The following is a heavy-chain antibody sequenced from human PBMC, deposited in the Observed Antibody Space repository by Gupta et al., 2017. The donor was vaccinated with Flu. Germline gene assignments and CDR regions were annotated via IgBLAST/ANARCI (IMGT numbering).Heavy chain of an antibody. D-gene: IGHD6-6*01. J-gene: IGHJ4*02. Sequence: GINQYYADSVRGRFTLSRDNSKNTLSLQMNSLRTEDTAVYYCAGASLAALIDYWGQGTLVTVSS. CDR2: GINQ. CDR3: AGASLAALIDY. V-gene: IGHV3-30-3*01.